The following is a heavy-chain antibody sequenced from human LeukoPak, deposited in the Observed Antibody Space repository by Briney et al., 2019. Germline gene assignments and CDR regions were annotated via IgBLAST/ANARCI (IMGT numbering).Heavy chain of an antibody. J-gene: IGHJ4*02. CDR1: GLSLNTSRVG. V-gene: IGHV2-5*02. Sequence: SGPTLVKPTQTLALTCTISGLSLNTSRVGVGWIRQPPGKALEWLAVIYWDDDERYIPSLKSRLTITKDTSKNQVVLTMTIMVPVRTDTYCCAHWALVGAPCFDYWGQGTLVTVSS. D-gene: IGHD1-26*01. CDR3: AHWALVGAPCFDY. CDR2: IYWDDDE.